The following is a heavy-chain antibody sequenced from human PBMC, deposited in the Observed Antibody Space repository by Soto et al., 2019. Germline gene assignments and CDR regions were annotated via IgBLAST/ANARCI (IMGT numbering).Heavy chain of an antibody. Sequence: SETLSLTCTVSGGSISTYFWNWIRQPPGKGLEWIASIYHNGYTNYNPSLKSRVTISVDTSKNQFSLKLSSVTAADTAVYYCARHPYYDILTGYLSWFDPWGQGTLVTVSS. J-gene: IGHJ5*02. D-gene: IGHD3-9*01. CDR3: ARHPYYDILTGYLSWFDP. V-gene: IGHV4-59*08. CDR2: IYHNGYT. CDR1: GGSISTYF.